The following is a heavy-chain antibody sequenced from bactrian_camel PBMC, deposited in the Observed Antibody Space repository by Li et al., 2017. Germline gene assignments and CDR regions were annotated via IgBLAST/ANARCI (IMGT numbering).Heavy chain of an antibody. CDR1: GLTSSQYV. D-gene: IGHD1*01. J-gene: IGHJ4*01. CDR3: AADSVVLPGRELEASEYSY. Sequence: QVQLVESGGGLVQPGGSLRLSCAASGLTSSQYVMSWVRQAPGKGLEWVSSIYSDGSNTYYADSVKGRFTISRDNAKNTVYLQMNSLKPEDTAMYYCAADSVVLPGRELEASEYSYWGQGTQVTVS. V-gene: IGHV3-2*01. CDR2: IYSDGSNT.